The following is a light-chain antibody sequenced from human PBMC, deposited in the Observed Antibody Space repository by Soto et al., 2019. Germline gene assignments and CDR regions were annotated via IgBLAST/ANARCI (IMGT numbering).Light chain of an antibody. J-gene: IGKJ1*01. Sequence: EIVMTQSPATLSLSPGETATLSCRASQSVHSNLAWFQQHPGQAPRLLMYEASTRATGIPARFSGGGSGTDFTLTISSLEPEDFAVYYCQQRSDWPWTFGQGTKVDIK. CDR2: EAS. V-gene: IGKV3-11*01. CDR1: QSVHSN. CDR3: QQRSDWPWT.